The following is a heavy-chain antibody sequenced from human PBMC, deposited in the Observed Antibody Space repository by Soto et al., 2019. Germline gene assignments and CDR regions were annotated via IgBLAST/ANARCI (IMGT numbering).Heavy chain of an antibody. D-gene: IGHD3-10*01. CDR3: GGAATGLKHFDY. CDR1: GGSCSGYY. J-gene: IGHJ4*02. Sequence: PSETLSLTCAVYGGSCSGYYWSWIRQPPGEGLEWIGEINHSGSTNYNPSLKSRVTISVDTSKNQFSLKLSSVTAADTAVYYCGGAATGLKHFDYWGQGTLVTVSS. CDR2: INHSGST. V-gene: IGHV4-34*01.